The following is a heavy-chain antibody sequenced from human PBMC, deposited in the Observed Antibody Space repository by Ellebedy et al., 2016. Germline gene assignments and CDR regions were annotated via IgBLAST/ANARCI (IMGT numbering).Heavy chain of an antibody. CDR3: AKTTWDL. CDR1: GFTFSSYA. Sequence: GESLKISCAASGFTFSSYAMHWVRQAPGKGLEWVAVISYDGSNKYYADSVKGRFTISRDNSKNTLYLQMNSLRAEDTAVYYCAKTTWDLWGRGTLVTVSS. D-gene: IGHD1-14*01. J-gene: IGHJ2*01. CDR2: ISYDGSNK. V-gene: IGHV3-30-3*01.